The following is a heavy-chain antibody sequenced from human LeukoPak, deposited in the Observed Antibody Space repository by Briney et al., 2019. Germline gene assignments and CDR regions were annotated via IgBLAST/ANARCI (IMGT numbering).Heavy chain of an antibody. CDR1: GDSISSAGYY. J-gene: IGHJ5*02. D-gene: IGHD5-24*01. CDR3: ARAEMDYIGKAKWFDP. CDR2: IYSSGSP. V-gene: IGHV4-31*03. Sequence: PSETLSLTCTVSGDSISSAGYYWSWLRQHPGKGLEWITYIYSSGSPFYNPSLQSRVTMSVDTSKNQFSLNLTSVTAADTAVYYCARAEMDYIGKAKWFDPWGQGALVTVSS.